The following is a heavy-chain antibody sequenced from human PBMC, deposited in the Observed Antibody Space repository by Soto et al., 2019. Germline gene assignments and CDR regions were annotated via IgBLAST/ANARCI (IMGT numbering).Heavy chain of an antibody. CDR3: TRRAAAAAVVPYGMDV. Sequence: GGSLRLSCAASGFTFSGSAMHWVRQASGKGLEWVGRIRSKANSYATAYAASVKGGFTISRDDSKNTAYLQMNSLKTEDTAVYYCTRRAAAAAVVPYGMDVWGQGTTVTVSS. J-gene: IGHJ6*02. CDR1: GFTFSGSA. CDR2: IRSKANSYAT. D-gene: IGHD6-13*01. V-gene: IGHV3-73*01.